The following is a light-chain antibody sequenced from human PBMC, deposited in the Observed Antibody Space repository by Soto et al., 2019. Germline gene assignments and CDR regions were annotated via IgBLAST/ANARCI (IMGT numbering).Light chain of an antibody. J-gene: IGLJ1*01. Sequence: QSVLTQPPSASGSPGQSVTISCTGTSSDVGGYNYVSWYQQHPGKAPKLMIYEVSKRPSGVPDRFSGSKSGNTASLTVSGLQAEDEADYYCSSYAGSNINNYVVGTGTKVTVL. CDR1: SSDVGGYNY. V-gene: IGLV2-8*01. CDR3: SSYAGSNINNYV. CDR2: EVS.